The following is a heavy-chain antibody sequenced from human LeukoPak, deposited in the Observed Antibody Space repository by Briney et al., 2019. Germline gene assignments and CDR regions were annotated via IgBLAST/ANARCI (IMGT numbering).Heavy chain of an antibody. J-gene: IGHJ4*02. CDR2: IWYDVSNK. CDR3: ARDGPDYYDSSGYHGYFDY. Sequence: SLSLSCAASGFAFRGYGMHWVRQAPDEGQGWVAVIWYDVSNKYYVDSVKGRITISRDNSKNTLYLQMTSLRAEDTAVYDCARDGPDYYDSSGYHGYFDYWGQGTLVTVSS. CDR1: GFAFRGYG. D-gene: IGHD3-22*01. V-gene: IGHV3-33*01.